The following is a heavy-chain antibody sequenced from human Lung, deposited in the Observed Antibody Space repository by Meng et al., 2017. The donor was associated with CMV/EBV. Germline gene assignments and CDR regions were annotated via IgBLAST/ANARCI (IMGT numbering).Heavy chain of an antibody. CDR2: IYYTGST. D-gene: IGHD5-24*01. J-gene: IGHJ4*02. CDR3: AREAGRDGYATPKFDY. Sequence: QVSLRDACSGLVKPSQTLYLTGTGSGCSIGSGGYYWSMIRQHPGKGLEWIGYIYYTGSTFYNPSLKSRVTISVDTSKNQFSLKLIPATAADTAVYYCAREAGRDGYATPKFDYWGQGTLVTVSS. CDR1: GCSIGSGGYY. V-gene: IGHV4-31*02.